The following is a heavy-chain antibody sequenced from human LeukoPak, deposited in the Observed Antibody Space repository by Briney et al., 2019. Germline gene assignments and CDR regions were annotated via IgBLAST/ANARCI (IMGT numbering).Heavy chain of an antibody. V-gene: IGHV4-39*07. J-gene: IGHJ4*02. Sequence: SETLSLTCNVSGASMSNYYWVWIRQPPGKGLEWIGSIYHSGTTYSGSTYYNPSLKSRVTISVDTSKNQFSLKLSSVTAADTAVYYCASNRGHWDGGYNPFDYWGQGTLVTVSS. D-gene: IGHD5-24*01. CDR1: GASMSNYY. CDR2: IYHSGTTYSGST. CDR3: ASNRGHWDGGYNPFDY.